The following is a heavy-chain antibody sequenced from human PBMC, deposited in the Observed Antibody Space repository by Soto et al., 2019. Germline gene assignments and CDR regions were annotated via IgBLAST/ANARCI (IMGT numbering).Heavy chain of an antibody. J-gene: IGHJ6*03. V-gene: IGHV5-51*01. D-gene: IGHD3-3*01. CDR1: GYSFTSYW. Sequence: GESLKISCKGSGYSFTSYWIGWVRQMPGKGLEWMGIIYPGDSDTRYSPSFQGQVTISADKSISTAYLQWSSLKASDTAMYYCARGNYRGGQRGCMDVWGKGTTVTVSS. CDR3: ARGNYRGGQRGCMDV. CDR2: IYPGDSDT.